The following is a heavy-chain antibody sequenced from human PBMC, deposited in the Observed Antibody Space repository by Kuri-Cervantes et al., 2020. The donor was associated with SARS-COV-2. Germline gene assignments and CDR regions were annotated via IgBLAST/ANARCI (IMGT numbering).Heavy chain of an antibody. V-gene: IGHV4-34*01. J-gene: IGHJ5*02. CDR3: ARGRQFWDIVVVVAARWFDP. D-gene: IGHD2-15*01. CDR2: INHSGST. Sequence: GSLRLSCAVYGGSFSGYYWSWIRQPPGKGLEWIWEINHSGSTNYNPSLKSRVTISVDTSKNQFSLKLSSVTAADTAVYYCARGRQFWDIVVVVAARWFDPWGQGTLVTVSS. CDR1: GGSFSGYY.